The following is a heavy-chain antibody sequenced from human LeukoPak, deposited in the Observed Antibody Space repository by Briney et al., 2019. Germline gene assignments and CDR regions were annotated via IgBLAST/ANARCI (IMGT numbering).Heavy chain of an antibody. Sequence: GGSLRLSCAASGFTFSSYWMSWVRQAPGKGLEWVANIKQDGSEKYYVDSVKGRFTISRDNAKNSLYLQMNSLRDEDTAVYYCARDPRRYSYGTFDYWGQGTLVTVSS. V-gene: IGHV3-7*01. CDR2: IKQDGSEK. CDR1: GFTFSSYW. CDR3: ARDPRRYSYGTFDY. D-gene: IGHD5-18*01. J-gene: IGHJ4*02.